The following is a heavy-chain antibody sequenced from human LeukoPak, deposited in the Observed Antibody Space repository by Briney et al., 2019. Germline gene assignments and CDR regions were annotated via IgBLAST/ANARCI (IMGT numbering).Heavy chain of an antibody. CDR3: ARREGEEWELRSAAFDI. Sequence: SETLSLTCTVSGGSISSSSYYWGWIRQPPGKGLEWIGSIYYSGSTYYNPSLKSRVTISVDTSKNQFSLKLSSVTAADTAVYYCARREGEEWELRSAAFDIWGQGTMVTVSS. CDR1: GGSISSSSYY. CDR2: IYYSGST. V-gene: IGHV4-39*01. D-gene: IGHD1-26*01. J-gene: IGHJ3*02.